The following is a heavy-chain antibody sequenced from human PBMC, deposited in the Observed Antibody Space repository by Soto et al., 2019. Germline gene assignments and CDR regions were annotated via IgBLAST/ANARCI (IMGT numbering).Heavy chain of an antibody. V-gene: IGHV3-33*01. J-gene: IGHJ4*02. CDR2: IWYDGSNK. Sequence: PGGSLRLSCAASGFTFSSYGMHWVRQAPGKGLGWVAVIWYDGSNKYYADSVKGRFTISRDNSKNTLYLQMNSLRAEDTAVYYCARDRYYYDSSGYPFDYWGQGTLVTVSS. CDR3: ARDRYYYDSSGYPFDY. D-gene: IGHD3-22*01. CDR1: GFTFSSYG.